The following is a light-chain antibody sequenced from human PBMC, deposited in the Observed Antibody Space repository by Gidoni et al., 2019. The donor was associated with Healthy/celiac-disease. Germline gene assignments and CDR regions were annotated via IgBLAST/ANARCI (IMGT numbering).Light chain of an antibody. V-gene: IGLV1-40*01. CDR1: SSNIGAGYD. CDR2: GNS. Sequence: QSVLTQPPSVSGAPGQRVTISCTGSSSNIGAGYDVHWYQQLPGTATKLLIYGNSNRPSGVPDRFSGSKSGTSASLAITGLQAEDEADYYGQSYDSSLSGSVVGGGTKLTVL. J-gene: IGLJ2*01. CDR3: QSYDSSLSGSV.